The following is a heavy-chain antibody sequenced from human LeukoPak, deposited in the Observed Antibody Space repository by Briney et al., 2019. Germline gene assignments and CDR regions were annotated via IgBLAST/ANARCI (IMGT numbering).Heavy chain of an antibody. D-gene: IGHD1-26*01. CDR1: GFTLTSYS. V-gene: IGHV3-23*01. CDR3: AKGGKWDVTPFDY. CDR2: ISGGGGST. J-gene: IGHJ4*02. Sequence: PGGSLRLSCAASGFTLTSYSMNWVRQAPGKGLEWVSTISGGGGSTYYADSVKGRFTISRDNSKNTLYLQVNSLRAEDTAVYYCAKGGKWDVTPFDYRGQGTLVTVSS.